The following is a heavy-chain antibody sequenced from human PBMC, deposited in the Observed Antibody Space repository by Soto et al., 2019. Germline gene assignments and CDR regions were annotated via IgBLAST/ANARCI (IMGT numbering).Heavy chain of an antibody. CDR3: AREPVAGIWFDP. V-gene: IGHV1-18*01. Sequence: QVQLVQSGAEVKKPGASVKVSCKASGYTFTSYGISWVRQAAGQGLEWMGWSNSYNGNTNYAQRLQGRVTMTTDTSTSTADMELGSLRSDDRAVYYCAREPVAGIWFDPWGQGTLVTVSS. CDR2: SNSYNGNT. J-gene: IGHJ5*02. D-gene: IGHD6-19*01. CDR1: GYTFTSYG.